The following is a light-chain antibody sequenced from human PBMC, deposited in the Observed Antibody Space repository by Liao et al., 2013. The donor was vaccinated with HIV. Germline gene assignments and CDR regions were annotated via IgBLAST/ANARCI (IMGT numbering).Light chain of an antibody. CDR2: QDT. Sequence: SYGLTQPPSVSVSPGQKVSITCSGDKLAHKYASWYQQKPGQSPVVLIYQDTKRPSGIPERFSGSKFGNTAILTISGTQAMDEADYYCQAWDSSTFWVFGGGTKLTVL. V-gene: IGLV3-1*01. CDR1: KLAHKY. CDR3: QAWDSSTFWV. J-gene: IGLJ3*02.